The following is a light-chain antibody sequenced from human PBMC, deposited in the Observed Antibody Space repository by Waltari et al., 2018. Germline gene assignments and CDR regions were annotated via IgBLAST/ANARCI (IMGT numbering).Light chain of an antibody. CDR1: TGVVTSGHF. Sequence: QAVVTQEPSLTVSSGGTVTLTCASNTGVVTSGHFPYWFQRKPGQAPKTLIYDTTNKHSWTPARFSGSLLGGKAALTLSGAQPEDEADYFCFLVYGGVGVFGGGTKLTVL. J-gene: IGLJ3*02. CDR2: DTT. CDR3: FLVYGGVGV. V-gene: IGLV7-46*01.